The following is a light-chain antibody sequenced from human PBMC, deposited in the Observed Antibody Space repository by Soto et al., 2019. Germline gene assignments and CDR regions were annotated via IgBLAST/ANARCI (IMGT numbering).Light chain of an antibody. J-gene: IGLJ3*02. V-gene: IGLV8-61*01. CDR3: VLYMGGGIWV. CDR1: SGSVSISYY. Sequence: QAVVTQEPSFSVSPGGTVTLTCGLKSGSVSISYYPSWYQQTPGRTPRALIYSTNIRSSGVPDRFSDSILGSKAALTITGAQADDESDYYCVLYMGGGIWVFGGGTKLTVL. CDR2: STN.